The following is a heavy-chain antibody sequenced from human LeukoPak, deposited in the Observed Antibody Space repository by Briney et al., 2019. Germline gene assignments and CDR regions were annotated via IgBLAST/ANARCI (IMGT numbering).Heavy chain of an antibody. CDR1: GFTFSSYS. J-gene: IGHJ4*02. Sequence: GGSLRLSCAASGFTFSSYSMNWVRQAPGKGLEWVSYISSSSSTIYYADSVKGRFTISRDNAKNSLYLQMNSLRAEDTAVYYCAKEAKYCSSTSCYTGLDYWGQGTLVTVSS. CDR2: ISSSSSTI. V-gene: IGHV3-48*04. CDR3: AKEAKYCSSTSCYTGLDY. D-gene: IGHD2-2*02.